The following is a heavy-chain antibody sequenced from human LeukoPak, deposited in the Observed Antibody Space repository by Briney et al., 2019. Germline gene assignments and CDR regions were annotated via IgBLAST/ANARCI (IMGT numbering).Heavy chain of an antibody. CDR1: GFTFSSYG. Sequence: PGGSLRLSCAASGFTFSSYGMHWVRQAPGKGLEWVAVISYDGSNKYYADSVKGRFTISRDNSKNTLYLQMNSLRAEDMAVYYCARDNDRGYYYYYYMDVWGKGTTVTVSS. CDR3: ARDNDRGYYYYYYMDV. V-gene: IGHV3-30*03. CDR2: ISYDGSNK. J-gene: IGHJ6*03. D-gene: IGHD1-14*01.